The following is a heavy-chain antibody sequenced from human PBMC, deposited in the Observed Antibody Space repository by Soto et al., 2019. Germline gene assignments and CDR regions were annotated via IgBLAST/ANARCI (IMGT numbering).Heavy chain of an antibody. CDR1: GFTFSSYA. V-gene: IGHV3-23*01. D-gene: IGHD3-10*01. J-gene: IGHJ4*02. CDR3: AKDVGITMVRGVIFDY. CDR2: ISGSVGST. Sequence: GGSLRLSCAASGFTFSSYAMSWVRQAPGKGLEWVSAISGSVGSTYYADSVKGRFTISRDNSKNTLYLQMNSLRAEDTAVYYCAKDVGITMVRGVIFDYWGQGTLVTVSS.